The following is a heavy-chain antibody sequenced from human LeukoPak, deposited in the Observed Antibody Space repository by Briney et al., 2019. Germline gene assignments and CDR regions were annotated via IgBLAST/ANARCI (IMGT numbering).Heavy chain of an antibody. CDR2: TYYRSKWYY. J-gene: IGHJ4*02. CDR3: ARGATAYFDY. V-gene: IGHV6-1*01. D-gene: IGHD5-12*01. Sequence: SQTLSLTCAIXGDSVSSNSAAWSWVRQSPSRGLEWLGRTYYRSKWYYDYAVSVKSRITINPDTSKNQFSLQLNSVTPEDTAVYYCARGATAYFDYWGQGTLVTVSS. CDR1: GDSVSSNSAA.